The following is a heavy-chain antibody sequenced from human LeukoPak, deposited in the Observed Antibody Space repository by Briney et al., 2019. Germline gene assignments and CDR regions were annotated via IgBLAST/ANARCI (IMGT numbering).Heavy chain of an antibody. Sequence: SVKVSCKASGGTFSSYTISWVRQAPGQGLEWMGRIIPILGIANYAQKFQGRVTITADKSTSTAYMELSSLRSEDTAVYYCARDLTAGTEDYYYYMDVWSKGTTVTVSS. J-gene: IGHJ6*03. D-gene: IGHD6-13*01. CDR2: IIPILGIA. V-gene: IGHV1-69*04. CDR3: ARDLTAGTEDYYYYMDV. CDR1: GGTFSSYT.